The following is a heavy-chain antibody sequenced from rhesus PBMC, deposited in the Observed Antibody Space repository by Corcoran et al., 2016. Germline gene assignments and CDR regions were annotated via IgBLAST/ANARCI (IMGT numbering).Heavy chain of an antibody. CDR1: GGSISDDYY. J-gene: IGHJ4*01. CDR2: IYGSVGGT. Sequence: QVQLQESGPGRVKPSETLSLTCAVSGGSISDDYYWSWIREPPGKGAEWIGYIYGSVGGTNYNPSLKNRVTISIDTSKNQFSLKLSSVTAADTAVYYCARGRQLVPYYFDYWGQGVLVTVSS. V-gene: IGHV4-106*01. CDR3: ARGRQLVPYYFDY. D-gene: IGHD6-25*01.